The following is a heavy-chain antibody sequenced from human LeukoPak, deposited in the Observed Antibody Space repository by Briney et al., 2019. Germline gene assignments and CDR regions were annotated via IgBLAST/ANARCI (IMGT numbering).Heavy chain of an antibody. J-gene: IGHJ4*02. CDR1: GFSLSTSGMC. CDR2: IDWDDDK. V-gene: IGHV2-70*11. Sequence: ESGPTLVRPTQTLTLTCTLSGFSLSTSGMCVSWIRQPPGKALEWLARIDWDDDKYYSTSLKTRLTISKDTSKNQVVLTMTNIDPVDTATYYCARTGLDTVMAESCYFDYWGQGTLVTVSS. D-gene: IGHD5-18*01. CDR3: ARTGLDTVMAESCYFDY.